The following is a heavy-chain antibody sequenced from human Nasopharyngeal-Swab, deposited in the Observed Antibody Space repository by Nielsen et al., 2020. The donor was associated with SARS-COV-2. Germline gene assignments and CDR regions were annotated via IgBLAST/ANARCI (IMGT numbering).Heavy chain of an antibody. V-gene: IGHV3-48*04. CDR2: ISSSTSTT. J-gene: IGHJ3*02. D-gene: IGHD3-16*01. CDR3: ARVKSFGPDVFDI. Sequence: GESLKISCAASGFTFSAYTMNCVRQAPGKGLEWVSYISSSTSTTYYADSVEGRFTISRDNAKNSLYLEMDSLRAEDTAVYYCARVKSFGPDVFDIWGQGTMVTVSS. CDR1: GFTFSAYT.